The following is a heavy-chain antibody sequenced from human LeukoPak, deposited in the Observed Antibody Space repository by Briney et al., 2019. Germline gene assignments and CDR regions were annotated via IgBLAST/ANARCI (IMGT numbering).Heavy chain of an antibody. J-gene: IGHJ4*02. D-gene: IGHD4-17*01. CDR2: TRNKPNGYTT. CDR1: GFSITDHY. CDR3: VRVRHGDYFDF. V-gene: IGHV3-72*01. Sequence: PGGSLRLSCAASGFSITDHYMDWVRQAPGKGLEWVGRTRNKPNGYTTDYGTSVKGRFIVSRDDSENSLYLQMNGLKTEDTAVYYCVRVRHGDYFDFWDQGTLVTVSS.